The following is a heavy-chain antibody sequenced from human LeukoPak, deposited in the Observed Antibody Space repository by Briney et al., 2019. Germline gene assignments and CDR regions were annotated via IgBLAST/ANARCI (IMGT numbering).Heavy chain of an antibody. D-gene: IGHD1-1*01. V-gene: IGHV1-8*01. J-gene: IGHJ5*02. CDR1: GYTFTSYD. CDR2: MNPNSGNT. Sequence: ASVKLSCKASGYTFTSYDINWVRQATGQGLEWMGWMNPNSGNTGYAQKFQGRVTMTRNTSISTAYMELSSLRSEDTAVYYCATAAAATNWYNWFDPWGQGTLVTVSS. CDR3: ATAAAATNWYNWFDP.